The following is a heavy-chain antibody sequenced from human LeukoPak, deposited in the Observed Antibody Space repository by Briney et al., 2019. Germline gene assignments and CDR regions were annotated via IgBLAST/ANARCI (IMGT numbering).Heavy chain of an antibody. CDR1: GFIFSDYG. CDR2: IWYDGSDK. CDR3: AKDDPNYGGNPFDY. J-gene: IGHJ4*02. V-gene: IGHV3-33*06. Sequence: GGSLRLSCAASGFIFSDYGIHWVRQAPGKGLEWVALIWYDGSDKFYADSVKGRVTISRDNSKNTVDLQMTSLRAEDTAVYYCAKDDPNYGGNPFDYWGQGTLVTVSS. D-gene: IGHD4-23*01.